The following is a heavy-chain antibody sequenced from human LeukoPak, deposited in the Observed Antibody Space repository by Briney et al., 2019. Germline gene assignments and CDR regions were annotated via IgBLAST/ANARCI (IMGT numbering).Heavy chain of an antibody. CDR2: IRSKAYGGTT. D-gene: IGHD6-19*01. J-gene: IGHJ4*02. V-gene: IGHV3-49*04. CDR1: GFTFGDYA. CDR3: TRASEQWLGRLGY. Sequence: GGSLRLSCTASGFTFGDYAMSWVRQAPGKGLEWVGFIRSKAYGGTTEYAASVKGRFTISRDDSKSIAYLQMNSLKTEDTAVYYCTRASEQWLGRLGYWGQGTLVTVSS.